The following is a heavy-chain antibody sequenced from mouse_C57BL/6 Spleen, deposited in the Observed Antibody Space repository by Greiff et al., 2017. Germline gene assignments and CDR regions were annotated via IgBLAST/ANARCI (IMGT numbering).Heavy chain of an antibody. D-gene: IGHD2-3*01. V-gene: IGHV1-72*01. Sequence: QVQLKQPGAELVKPGASVKLSCKASGYTFTSYWMHWVKQRPGRGLEWIGRIDPYSGGTKYNEKFKSKATLTVDKPSSTAFMQLISLTSEDSAVYYCASYDGNNGGFAYWGQGTTVTVSA. J-gene: IGHJ3*01. CDR2: IDPYSGGT. CDR1: GYTFTSYW. CDR3: ASYDGNNGGFAY.